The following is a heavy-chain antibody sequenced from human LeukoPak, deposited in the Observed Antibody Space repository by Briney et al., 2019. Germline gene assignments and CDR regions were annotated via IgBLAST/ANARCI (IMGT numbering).Heavy chain of an antibody. D-gene: IGHD1-26*01. CDR1: GFIFSTYA. J-gene: IGHJ4*02. Sequence: GGSLRLSCTASGFIFSTYAMGWARQAPGKGQEWVSGIGSNGVNTYYADSAKGRFTISRDNSKNTVYLQMNSLRVEDTALYYCVKAYTTSGTYSEPWGQGTLVTVSS. CDR3: VKAYTTSGTYSEP. CDR2: IGSNGVNT. V-gene: IGHV3-23*01.